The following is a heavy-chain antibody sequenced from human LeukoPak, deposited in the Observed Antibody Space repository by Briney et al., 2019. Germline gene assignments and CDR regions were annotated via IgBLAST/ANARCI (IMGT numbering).Heavy chain of an antibody. CDR3: AREWGRIAVAGGPGY. Sequence: GESLRLSCEASGFIFSNYGMHWVRQAPGKGLEWLALIWYEGQTKFYADSVKGRFTISRDNSGNTLFLHMTNLRVEDTAVYYCAREWGRIAVAGGPGYWGQGALVTVYS. D-gene: IGHD6-19*01. J-gene: IGHJ4*02. CDR2: IWYEGQTK. CDR1: GFIFSNYG. V-gene: IGHV3-33*01.